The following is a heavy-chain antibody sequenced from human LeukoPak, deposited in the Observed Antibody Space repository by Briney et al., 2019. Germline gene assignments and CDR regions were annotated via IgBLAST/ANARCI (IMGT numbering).Heavy chain of an antibody. V-gene: IGHV3-74*01. CDR3: ARPETQYSSGLDGFDI. CDR1: GFSFSTYW. CDR2: INSDGSRT. Sequence: PGGSLRLSCAASGFSFSTYWMHWVRQAPAKGLVWVSRINSDGSRTTYADSVKGRFTISRDNAKNTLYLQMNSLRTEDTAVYYCARPETQYSSGLDGFDIWGEGTMVTVSS. J-gene: IGHJ3*02. D-gene: IGHD6-19*01.